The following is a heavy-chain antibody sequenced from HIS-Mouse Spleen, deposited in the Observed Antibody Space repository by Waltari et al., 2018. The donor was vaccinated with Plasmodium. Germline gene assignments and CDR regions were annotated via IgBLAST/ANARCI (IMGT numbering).Heavy chain of an antibody. J-gene: IGHJ3*02. CDR3: ARGQLGIDAFDI. CDR1: GGSFSGYY. D-gene: IGHD7-27*01. Sequence: QVQLQQWGAGLLKPSETLSLTCAVYGGSFSGYYWSWIRRPPGKGLEWIGEINHSGSTNYTPSLKSRVTISVDTSKNQFSLKLSSVTAADTAVYYCARGQLGIDAFDIWGQGTMVTVSS. CDR2: INHSGST. V-gene: IGHV4-34*01.